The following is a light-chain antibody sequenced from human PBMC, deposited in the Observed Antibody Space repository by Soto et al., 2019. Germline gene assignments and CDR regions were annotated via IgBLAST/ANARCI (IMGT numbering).Light chain of an antibody. CDR1: QSVNLY. V-gene: IGKV3D-15*01. J-gene: IGKJ4*01. CDR2: GAS. Sequence: EIVVTQSPATLSVSPGERATLSCRASQSVNLYLAWYQQKPGQAPRLLIFGASSRATGIPARFSGSGSGTEFNLTISSLQSEDFAVYFCQQYDDWLRLTFGGGTKVDI. CDR3: QQYDDWLRLT.